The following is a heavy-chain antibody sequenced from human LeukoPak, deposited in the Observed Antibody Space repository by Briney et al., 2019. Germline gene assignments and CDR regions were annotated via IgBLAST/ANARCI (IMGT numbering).Heavy chain of an antibody. D-gene: IGHD6-19*01. CDR3: ARDRRVAVTKGGDY. CDR2: ISAYNGNT. J-gene: IGHJ4*02. V-gene: IGHV1-18*01. CDR1: GYTLTELS. Sequence: ASVKVSCKVSGYTLTELSMHWVRQAPGKGLEWMGWISAYNGNTNYAQKLQGRVTMTTDTSTSTAYMELRSLRSDDTAVYYCARDRRVAVTKGGDYWGQGTLVTVSS.